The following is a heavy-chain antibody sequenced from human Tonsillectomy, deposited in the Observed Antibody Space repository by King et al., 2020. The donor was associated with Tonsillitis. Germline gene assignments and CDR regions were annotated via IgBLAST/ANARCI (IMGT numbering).Heavy chain of an antibody. CDR1: GFIFSDYY. V-gene: IGHV3-11*01. CDR3: ARPDNEYSSSWYDPPFDY. J-gene: IGHJ4*02. CDR2: ISSSGGTI. D-gene: IGHD6-13*01. Sequence: VQLVESGGGLVKPGGSLRLSCAASGFIFSDYYMSWIRQAPGKGLEWVSYISSSGGTIYYTDSVKGRFTVPRDNAKNSLYLQVNSLRAEDTAVYYCARPDNEYSSSWYDPPFDYWGQGTLVTVSS.